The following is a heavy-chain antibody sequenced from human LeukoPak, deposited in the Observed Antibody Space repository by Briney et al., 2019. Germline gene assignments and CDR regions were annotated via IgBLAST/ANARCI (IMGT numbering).Heavy chain of an antibody. Sequence: SETLSLTCAVYGGSFSGYYWSWIRQPPGKGLEWIGEINHSGSTDYNPSLKSRVTISVDRSKNQFSLKLSSVTAADTALYYCARDRGFMTADYWGQGTLLTVSS. V-gene: IGHV4-34*01. D-gene: IGHD3-10*01. CDR2: INHSGST. J-gene: IGHJ4*02. CDR1: GGSFSGYY. CDR3: ARDRGFMTADY.